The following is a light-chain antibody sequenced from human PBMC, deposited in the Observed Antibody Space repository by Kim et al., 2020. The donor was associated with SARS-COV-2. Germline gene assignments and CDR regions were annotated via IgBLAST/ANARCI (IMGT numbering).Light chain of an antibody. CDR3: QQFGGSPPIT. J-gene: IGKJ5*01. CDR2: GAS. Sequence: PGKHAPFSCRASERVESSKLAWYQPRPGQAPRLLIFGASSRATGIPDRFSGSGSGTDFTLTISRLGPEDFAVYYCQQFGGSPPITFGQGTRLEIK. V-gene: IGKV3-20*01. CDR1: ERVESSK.